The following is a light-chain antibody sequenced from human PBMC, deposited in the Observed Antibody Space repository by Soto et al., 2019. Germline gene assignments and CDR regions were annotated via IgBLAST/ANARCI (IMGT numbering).Light chain of an antibody. CDR3: QHSYSRVRI. J-gene: IGKJ1*01. CDR1: HNIDTY. Sequence: DIQMIQSPSSLSASVRDRVAITCRASHNIDTYLNWYQQNPGKAPNLLIHTASTVHSLVPSRFSPSGSATDFPLTIASLQPEDVGTYYCQHSYSRVRIVGEGTKVE. CDR2: TAS. V-gene: IGKV1-39*01.